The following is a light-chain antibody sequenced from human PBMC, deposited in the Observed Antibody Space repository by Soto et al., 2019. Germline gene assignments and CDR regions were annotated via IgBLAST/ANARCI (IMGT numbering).Light chain of an antibody. CDR2: GAS. Sequence: EIVLTQSPGTLSLSPGERATLSCRASQSVSSSYLAWYQQKPGQAPRLLIYGASSRATGIPDRFSGSGSGTDFTLTISRLEPEDFAVYYCQQYGSSPPRGFGQGTKVDIK. J-gene: IGKJ1*01. V-gene: IGKV3-20*01. CDR1: QSVSSSY. CDR3: QQYGSSPPRG.